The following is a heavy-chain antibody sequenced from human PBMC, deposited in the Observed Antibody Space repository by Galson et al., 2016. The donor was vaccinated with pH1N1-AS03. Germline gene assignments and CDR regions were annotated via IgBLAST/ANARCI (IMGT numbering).Heavy chain of an antibody. J-gene: IGHJ2*01. CDR3: AHMPSNWPYWYFEP. CDR1: GFSLSTSGVA. V-gene: IGHV2-5*02. D-gene: IGHD1-1*01. CDR2: IHWDDDK. Sequence: PALVKPTQTLTLTCTFSGFSLSTSGVAVGWIRQPPGKALECLALIHWDDDKHYSPSLKSRLTITKDTSKNQVVLTMTNMDPVDTATYYCAHMPSNWPYWYFEPWGRGTLVTGSS.